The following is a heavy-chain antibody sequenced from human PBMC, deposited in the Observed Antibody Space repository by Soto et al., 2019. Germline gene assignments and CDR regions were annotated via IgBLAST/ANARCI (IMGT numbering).Heavy chain of an antibody. Sequence: GGSLRLSCAASGFFFSSYAMTWVRQAPGRGLEWVSTILHDETPFYTDSVKGRFTISRDNVRGTLYLQMNGLRVEDAAQYYCAKDLFPTSGQRFFFESWGQGTLVTVS. CDR1: GFFFSSYA. CDR3: AKDLFPTSGQRFFFES. V-gene: IGHV3-23*01. D-gene: IGHD3-10*01. CDR2: ILHDETP. J-gene: IGHJ4*02.